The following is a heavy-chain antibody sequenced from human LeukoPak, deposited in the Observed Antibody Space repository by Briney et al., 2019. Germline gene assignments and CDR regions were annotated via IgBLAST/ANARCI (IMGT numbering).Heavy chain of an antibody. CDR1: GYTFTSYG. V-gene: IGHV1-18*01. Sequence: ASVKVSCKASGYTFTSYGISWVRQAPGQGLEWMGWISAYNGKTNYAQRLQGRDTMTTDTSTSTAYMELRSLRSDDTAVYYCARDRPLGVYDYWGQGTLVTVSS. CDR3: ARDRPLGVYDY. J-gene: IGHJ4*02. D-gene: IGHD5/OR15-5a*01. CDR2: ISAYNGKT.